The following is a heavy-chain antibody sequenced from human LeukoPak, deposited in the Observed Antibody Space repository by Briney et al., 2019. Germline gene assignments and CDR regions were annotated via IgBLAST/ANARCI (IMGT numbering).Heavy chain of an antibody. CDR3: ARVDYDSSGYFDF. CDR2: IYYSGST. D-gene: IGHD3-22*01. V-gene: IGHV4-59*01. Sequence: PSETLSLTCTVSGGSISTYYWSWIRQPPGKGLEGIGFIYYSGSTNYNPSLKRRVTISVDTSKNHFSLKLYSVIAADTAVYYCARVDYDSSGYFDFWGQGTLVTVSS. J-gene: IGHJ4*02. CDR1: GGSISTYY.